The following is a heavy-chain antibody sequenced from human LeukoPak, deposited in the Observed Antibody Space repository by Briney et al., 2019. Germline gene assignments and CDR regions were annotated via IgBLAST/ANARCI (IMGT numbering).Heavy chain of an antibody. Sequence: ASVKVSCKASGYTFTGYYMRWVRQAPGQGLEWMGWINPNSGGTNYAQKFQGRVTMTRDTSISTAYMELSRLRSDDTAVYYCARVLRVNYYGSGSYKNWFDPWGQGTLVTVSS. V-gene: IGHV1-2*02. J-gene: IGHJ5*02. CDR2: INPNSGGT. CDR3: ARVLRVNYYGSGSYKNWFDP. CDR1: GYTFTGYY. D-gene: IGHD3-10*01.